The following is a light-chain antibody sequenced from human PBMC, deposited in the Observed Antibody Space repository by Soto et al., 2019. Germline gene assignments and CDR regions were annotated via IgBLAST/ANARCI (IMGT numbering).Light chain of an antibody. CDR3: RQYENSWT. Sequence: DIQMTQSPSTLSATAGDRVTITCRASQSISSWLAWYQHKPGKAPKLLIYDASNLDSGVPSRFSGSVSGTEFSPTTSTLPPDDCTTYYCRQYENSWTLANGTKV. CDR1: QSISSW. CDR2: DAS. J-gene: IGKJ1*01. V-gene: IGKV1-5*01.